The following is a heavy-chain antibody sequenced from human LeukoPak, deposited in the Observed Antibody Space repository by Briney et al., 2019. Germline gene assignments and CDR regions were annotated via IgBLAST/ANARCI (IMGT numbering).Heavy chain of an antibody. J-gene: IGHJ4*02. CDR3: AKALLWFGELSPFDY. CDR2: ISGSGGST. V-gene: IGHV3-23*01. Sequence: GGSLRLSCAASGFTFSSYAMSWVRQAPGKGLEWVSAISGSGGSTYYADSVKGRFTISRDNSKNTLYLQMNSVRAEDTAVYYCAKALLWFGELSPFDYWGQGTLVTVSS. CDR1: GFTFSSYA. D-gene: IGHD3-10*01.